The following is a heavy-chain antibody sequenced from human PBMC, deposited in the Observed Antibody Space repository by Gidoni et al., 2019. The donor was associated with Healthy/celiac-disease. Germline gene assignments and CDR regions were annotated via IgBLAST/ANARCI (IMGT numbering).Heavy chain of an antibody. CDR1: GFSFSTYG. CDR3: AREYSSSSDY. J-gene: IGHJ4*02. D-gene: IGHD6-6*01. V-gene: IGHV3-33*01. CDR2: IWYDGSNK. Sequence: SGFSFSTYGMHWVRQAPGKGLEWVAVIWYDGSNKYYADSVKGRFTISRDNSKNTLYLQMNSLRAEDTAVYYCAREYSSSSDYWGQGTLVTVSS.